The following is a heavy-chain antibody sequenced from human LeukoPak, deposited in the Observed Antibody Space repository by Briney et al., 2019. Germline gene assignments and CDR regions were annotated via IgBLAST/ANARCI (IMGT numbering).Heavy chain of an antibody. CDR2: IIPIFGTA. Sequence: ASVKVSCKASGGTFSSYAISWVRQAPGQGLEWMGRIIPIFGTANYAQKFQGRVTITTDESTSTAYMELSSLRSEDTAVYYCARDRGSYYDSSGYYYGYWGQGTLVTASS. V-gene: IGHV1-69*05. J-gene: IGHJ4*02. CDR1: GGTFSSYA. D-gene: IGHD3-22*01. CDR3: ARDRGSYYDSSGYYYGY.